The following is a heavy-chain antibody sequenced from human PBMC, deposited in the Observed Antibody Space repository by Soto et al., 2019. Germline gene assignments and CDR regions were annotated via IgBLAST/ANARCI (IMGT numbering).Heavy chain of an antibody. Sequence: QVQLVESGGGVVQPGWSLRLSCAASGFTFSSYGMHWVRQAPGKGLEWVAVIRYDGSNKYYADSVKGRFTISRDNSKTALYLQMNSLGAEGTAVYYCAREGRAAPRYGMDVWGQGTTVTVSS. J-gene: IGHJ6*02. D-gene: IGHD6-13*01. CDR3: AREGRAAPRYGMDV. CDR2: IRYDGSNK. CDR1: GFTFSSYG. V-gene: IGHV3-33*01.